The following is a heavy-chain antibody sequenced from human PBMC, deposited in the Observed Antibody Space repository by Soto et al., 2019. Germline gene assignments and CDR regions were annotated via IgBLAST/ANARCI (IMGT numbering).Heavy chain of an antibody. CDR3: ASLHYYGSGSTSGDYYYGMDV. CDR1: GGSISSSNW. D-gene: IGHD3-10*01. Sequence: SETLSLTCAVSGGSISSSNWWSWVRQPPGKGLEWIGEIYHSGSTNYNPSLKSRVTISVDKSKNQFSLKLSSVTAADTAVYYCASLHYYGSGSTSGDYYYGMDVWGQGTTVT. V-gene: IGHV4-4*02. J-gene: IGHJ6*02. CDR2: IYHSGST.